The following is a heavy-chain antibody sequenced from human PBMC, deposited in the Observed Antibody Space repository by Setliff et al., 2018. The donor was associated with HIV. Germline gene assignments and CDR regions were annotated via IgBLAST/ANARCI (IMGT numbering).Heavy chain of an antibody. J-gene: IGHJ3*02. CDR2: ISSSSTYI. D-gene: IGHD1-1*01. Sequence: GASVKVSCAASGFTFSSYSLNWVRQAPGKGLEWVSSISSSSTYIYYADSVKGRFTISRDNAKNSLYLQMNSLRAEDTAVYYCATLDRRDAFDIWGQGTMVTVSS. V-gene: IGHV3-21*01. CDR1: GFTFSSYS. CDR3: ATLDRRDAFDI.